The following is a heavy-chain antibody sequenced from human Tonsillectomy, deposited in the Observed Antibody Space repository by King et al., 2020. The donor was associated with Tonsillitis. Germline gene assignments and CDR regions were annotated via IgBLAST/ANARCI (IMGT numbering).Heavy chain of an antibody. CDR3: AKDEVVAATTYYYYGMDV. J-gene: IGHJ6*02. CDR2: ISWNSGSI. D-gene: IGHD2-15*01. V-gene: IGHV3-9*01. CDR1: GFTFDDYA. Sequence: QLVQSGGGLVQPGRSLRLSCAASGFTFDDYAMHWVRQAPGKGLEWVSGISWNSGSIGYADSVKGRFTISRDNAKNSLYLQMNSLRAEDTALYYCAKDEVVAATTYYYYGMDVWGQGTTVTVSS.